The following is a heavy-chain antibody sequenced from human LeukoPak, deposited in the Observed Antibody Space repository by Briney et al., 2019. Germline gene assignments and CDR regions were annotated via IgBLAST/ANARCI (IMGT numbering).Heavy chain of an antibody. CDR2: IYYSGST. CDR1: GGSISSYY. Sequence: SETLSLTCTVSGGSISSYYWSWIRQPPGKGLEWIGYIYYSGSTNYNPSLQSRVTISVDTSKNQFSLKLSSVTAADTAVYYCASISGSYSDAFDIWGQGTMVTVSS. D-gene: IGHD1-26*01. V-gene: IGHV4-59*01. CDR3: ASISGSYSDAFDI. J-gene: IGHJ3*02.